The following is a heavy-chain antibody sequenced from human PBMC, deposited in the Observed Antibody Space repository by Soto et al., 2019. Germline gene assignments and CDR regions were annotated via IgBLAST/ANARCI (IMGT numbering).Heavy chain of an antibody. J-gene: IGHJ6*02. CDR1: GFTFSSYS. CDR2: ISSSSSYI. Sequence: PGGSLRLSCAASGFTFSSYSMNWVRQAPGKGLEWVSSISSSSSYIYYADSVKGRFTLSRDNAKNSLYLQMNSLRAEDTAVYYCARSGAAAGTRFYYYYGMDVWGQGTTVTVSS. V-gene: IGHV3-21*01. D-gene: IGHD6-13*01. CDR3: ARSGAAAGTRFYYYYGMDV.